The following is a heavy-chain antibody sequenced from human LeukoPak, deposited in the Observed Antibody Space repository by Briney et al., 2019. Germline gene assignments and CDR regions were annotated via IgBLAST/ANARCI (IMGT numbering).Heavy chain of an antibody. CDR1: GFTFSSYE. CDR3: ARAEYDILTGYPY. CDR2: ISSSGSTI. D-gene: IGHD3-9*01. Sequence: PGGSLRLSCAASGFTFSSYEMNWVREAPGKGREGGSYISSSGSTIYYADSVKGRFTISSDNAKNSLYLQMNSLRAEDTAAYYCARAEYDILTGYPYWGQGTLVTVSP. V-gene: IGHV3-48*03. J-gene: IGHJ4*02.